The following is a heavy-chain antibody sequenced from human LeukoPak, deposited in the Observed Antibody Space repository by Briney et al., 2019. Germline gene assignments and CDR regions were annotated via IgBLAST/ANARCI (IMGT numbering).Heavy chain of an antibody. J-gene: IGHJ4*02. Sequence: GGSLRLSCAASGFTFSSYAMSWVRQAPGKGLEWASAISGSGGSTYYADSVKGRFTISRDNSKNTLYLQMNSLRAEDTAVYYCFGCRSSRVYWGQGTLVTVSS. CDR2: ISGSGGST. CDR3: FGCRSSRVY. D-gene: IGHD3-16*01. CDR1: GFTFSSYA. V-gene: IGHV3-23*01.